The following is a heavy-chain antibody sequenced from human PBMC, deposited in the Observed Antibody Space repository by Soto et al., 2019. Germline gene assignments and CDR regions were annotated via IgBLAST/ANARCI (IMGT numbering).Heavy chain of an antibody. CDR3: AREPPPPDS. Sequence: QVQLVQSGAEVKKPGASVKVSCKASGYTFASYAIIWMRQAPGQGLEWMGWLSAYNGNTNYAQKLQSRVTMTTYTSTSTAYMELRSLRSDDTAVYYCAREPPPPDSWGQGTLVTVSS. CDR1: GYTFASYA. V-gene: IGHV1-18*01. J-gene: IGHJ4*02. CDR2: LSAYNGNT.